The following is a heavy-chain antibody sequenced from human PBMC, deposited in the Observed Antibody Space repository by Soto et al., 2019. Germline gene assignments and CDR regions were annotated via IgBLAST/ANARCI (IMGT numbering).Heavy chain of an antibody. CDR3: TTDPFYDYVWGSYRSDDY. V-gene: IGHV3-15*07. J-gene: IGHJ4*02. CDR2: IKSKTDGGTT. CDR1: GFTFSNAW. Sequence: EVQLVESGGGLVKPGGSLRLSCAASGFTFSNAWMNWVRQAPGKGLEWVGRIKSKTDGGTTDYAAPVKGRFTISRDDSKYTLYLQMTSLKTEDEAMYYCTTDPFYDYVWGSYRSDDYWGQGTLVTVSS. D-gene: IGHD3-16*02.